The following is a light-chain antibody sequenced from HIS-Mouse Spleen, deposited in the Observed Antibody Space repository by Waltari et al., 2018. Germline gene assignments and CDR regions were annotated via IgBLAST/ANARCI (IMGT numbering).Light chain of an antibody. CDR1: SLRSYY. CDR3: NSRDSSGNHLV. J-gene: IGLJ3*02. Sequence: SSELTQDPAVSVALGQTVRITCQGDSLRSYYASWYQQKPVQSPVLVIHGKNNRPSGITDRFSGSSSGNTASLTITGAQAEDEADYYCNSRDSSGNHLVFGGGTKLTVL. CDR2: GKN. V-gene: IGLV3-19*01.